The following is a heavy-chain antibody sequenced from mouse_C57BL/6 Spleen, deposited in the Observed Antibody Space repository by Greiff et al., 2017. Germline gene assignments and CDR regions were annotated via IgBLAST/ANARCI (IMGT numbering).Heavy chain of an antibody. CDR1: GYTFTRYW. V-gene: IGHV1-50*01. CDR2: IDPSDSYT. CDR3: ARSLAYYSNYSFVAY. J-gene: IGHJ3*01. D-gene: IGHD2-5*01. Sequence: QVQLQQPGAELVKPGASVKLSCKASGYTFTRYWMQWVKQRPGQGLEWVGEIDPSDSYTNYNQKFKGKATLTVDPASSTADMQISSLTSEDSAVYYCARSLAYYSNYSFVAYWGQGTLVTVSA.